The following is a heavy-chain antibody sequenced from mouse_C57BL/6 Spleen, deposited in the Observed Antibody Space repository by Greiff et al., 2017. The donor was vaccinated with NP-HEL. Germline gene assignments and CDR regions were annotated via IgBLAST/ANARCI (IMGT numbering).Heavy chain of an antibody. Sequence: QVQLQQPGTELVKPGASVQLSCKASGYTFTSYWMHWVKQRPGQGLEWIGNINPSNGGTNYNEKFKSKATLTVDKSSSTAYMQLSSLTSEDSAVYYCARWIYGSSSYYAMDYWGQGTSVTVSS. J-gene: IGHJ4*01. V-gene: IGHV1-53*01. CDR2: INPSNGGT. CDR1: GYTFTSYW. CDR3: ARWIYGSSSYYAMDY. D-gene: IGHD1-1*01.